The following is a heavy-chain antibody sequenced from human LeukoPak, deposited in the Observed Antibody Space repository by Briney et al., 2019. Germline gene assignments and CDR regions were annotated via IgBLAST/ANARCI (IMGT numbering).Heavy chain of an antibody. Sequence: ASVKVSCKACGGTFSSYAINWVRQAPGQGLEWMGGIIPIFGTANYAQKFQGRVTITADESTSTAYMELSSLRSEDTAVYYCAREGYYYGSGSYYIQMYGMDVWGQGTTVTVSS. CDR2: IIPIFGTA. J-gene: IGHJ6*02. V-gene: IGHV1-69*13. D-gene: IGHD3-10*01. CDR3: AREGYYYGSGSYYIQMYGMDV. CDR1: GGTFSSYA.